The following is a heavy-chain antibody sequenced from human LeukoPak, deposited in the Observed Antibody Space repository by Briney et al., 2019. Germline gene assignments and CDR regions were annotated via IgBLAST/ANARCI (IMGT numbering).Heavy chain of an antibody. V-gene: IGHV3-30*18. CDR1: GFTFSTYP. D-gene: IGHD6-19*01. Sequence: GGSLRLSCAASGFTFSTYPMHWVRQAPRKGLEWVAVISYDGTKKFYADSVKGRFTISRDNPKNTLYLQMNSLRAEDTAVYYCAKSYDSGFYVSDYWGQGTLVTVFS. CDR3: AKSYDSGFYVSDY. J-gene: IGHJ4*02. CDR2: ISYDGTKK.